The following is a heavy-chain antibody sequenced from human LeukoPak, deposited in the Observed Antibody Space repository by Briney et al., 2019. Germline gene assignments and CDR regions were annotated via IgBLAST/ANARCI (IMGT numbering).Heavy chain of an antibody. CDR3: ASLPVDTSMVSDY. D-gene: IGHD5-18*01. CDR2: IIPIADIP. J-gene: IGHJ4*02. Sequence: SVKVSCKASGGTFSDYTINWVRQAPGQGLEWMGRIIPIADIPNYAQKFQGRVTITADKSTSTAYMELSSLRSEDTAVYYRASLPVDTSMVSDYWGQGTLVTVSS. V-gene: IGHV1-69*02. CDR1: GGTFSDYT.